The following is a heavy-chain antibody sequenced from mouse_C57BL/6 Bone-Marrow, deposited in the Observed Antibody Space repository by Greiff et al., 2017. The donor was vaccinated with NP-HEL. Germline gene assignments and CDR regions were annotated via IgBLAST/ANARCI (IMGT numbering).Heavy chain of an antibody. CDR3: ARDPRNYFDY. Sequence: EVHLVESGGDLVKPGGSLKLSCAASGFTFSSYGMSWVRQTPDKRLEWVATISSGGSYTYYPDSVKGRFTISRDNAKNTLYLQMSSLKSEDTAMYYCARDPRNYFDYWGQGTTLTVSS. J-gene: IGHJ2*01. CDR1: GFTFSSYG. CDR2: ISSGGSYT. V-gene: IGHV5-6*01.